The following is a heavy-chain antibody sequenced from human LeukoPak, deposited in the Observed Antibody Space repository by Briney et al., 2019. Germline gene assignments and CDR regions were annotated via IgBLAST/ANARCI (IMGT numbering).Heavy chain of an antibody. D-gene: IGHD6-13*01. CDR1: GYSISSGYY. CDR2: IYHSGST. Sequence: SETLSLTCTVSGYSISSGYYWGWIRQPPGKGLAWIGSIYHSGSTYYNPSLKSRVTISVDTSKNQFSLKLSPVTAADTAVYYCARDVSGYSSSGGFDPWGQGTLVTVSS. V-gene: IGHV4-38-2*02. CDR3: ARDVSGYSSSGGFDP. J-gene: IGHJ5*02.